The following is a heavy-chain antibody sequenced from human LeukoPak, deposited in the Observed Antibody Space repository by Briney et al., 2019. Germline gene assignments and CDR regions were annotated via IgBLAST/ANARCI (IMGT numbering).Heavy chain of an antibody. V-gene: IGHV4-4*09. J-gene: IGHJ4*02. CDR2: IYTRGST. D-gene: IGHD3-10*01. CDR3: ARYSGGGRTAFADC. Sequence: SETLSLTCTVSGASISSYYWSWIRQSPGKGLDWIGWIGDIYTRGSTNYNPSFKSRVNVSVDTSKKQFSLRLSSVTAADTAVYYCARYSGGGRTAFADCWGQGTLVTVSS. CDR1: GASISSYY.